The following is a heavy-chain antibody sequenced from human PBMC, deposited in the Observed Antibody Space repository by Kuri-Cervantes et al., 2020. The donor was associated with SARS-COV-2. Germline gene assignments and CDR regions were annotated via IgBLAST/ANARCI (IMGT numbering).Heavy chain of an antibody. CDR2: IRYDGSNK. CDR1: GFTFSSYG. Sequence: GGSLRLSCAASGFTFSSYGMHWVRQAPGKGLEWVAFIRYDGSNKYYADSVKGRFTISRDNSKNTLYLQMNSLRAEDTAVYYCAKFRYDYYDSRAYYFDYWGQGTLVTVSS. V-gene: IGHV3-30*02. D-gene: IGHD3-22*01. CDR3: AKFRYDYYDSRAYYFDY. J-gene: IGHJ4*02.